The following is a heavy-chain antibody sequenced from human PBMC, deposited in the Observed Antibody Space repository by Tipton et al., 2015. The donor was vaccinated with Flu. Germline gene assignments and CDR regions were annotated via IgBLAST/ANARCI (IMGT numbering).Heavy chain of an antibody. V-gene: IGHV3-13*01. CDR2: IGTSGDT. J-gene: IGHJ6*02. Sequence: SLRLSCEASGFTFSSYDMHWVRQTTEKGLQWVSGIGTSGDTYYPGSVKGRFTISRDNAKSSVYLQMRSLTAGDTAVYYCARGPLPDSNWYNGMDVWGQGTTVTVFS. D-gene: IGHD6-13*01. CDR3: ARGPLPDSNWYNGMDV. CDR1: GFTFSSYD.